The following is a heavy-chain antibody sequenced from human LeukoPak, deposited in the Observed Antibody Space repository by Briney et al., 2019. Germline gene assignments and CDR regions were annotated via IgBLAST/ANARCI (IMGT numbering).Heavy chain of an antibody. D-gene: IGHD6-13*01. V-gene: IGHV3-9*03. CDR2: ISWNSGSI. Sequence: GGSLRLSCAASGFKFDDYAMHWVRQPPGKGLEWVSGISWNSGSIAYADSVKGRFTISRDNAKNSLYLQMNSLRAEDMALYYCAKDTSSWDAFDIWGQGTMVTVSS. J-gene: IGHJ3*02. CDR1: GFKFDDYA. CDR3: AKDTSSWDAFDI.